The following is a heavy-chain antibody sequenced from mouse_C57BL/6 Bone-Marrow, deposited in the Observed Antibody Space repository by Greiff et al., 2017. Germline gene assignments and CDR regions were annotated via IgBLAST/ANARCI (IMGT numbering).Heavy chain of an antibody. D-gene: IGHD1-1*01. V-gene: IGHV14-3*01. CDR2: IDPANGNT. Sequence: EVQLVESVAELVRPGASVKLSCTASGFNIKNTYMHWVKQRPEQGLEWIGRIDPANGNTTYAPKFPGKATITADTSSNTAYLQLSRLTSENTAIYYCADYYYGRGFAYWGQETLVTVSA. J-gene: IGHJ3*01. CDR3: ADYYYGRGFAY. CDR1: GFNIKNTY.